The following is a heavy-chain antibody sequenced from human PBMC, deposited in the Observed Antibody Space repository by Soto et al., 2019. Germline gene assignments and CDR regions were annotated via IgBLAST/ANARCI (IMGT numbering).Heavy chain of an antibody. CDR3: ARERHLEDTNWFDP. V-gene: IGHV4-31*03. D-gene: IGHD3-3*01. J-gene: IGHJ5*02. CDR1: GGSISSGGYY. CDR2: IYYSGST. Sequence: PSETLSLTCTVSGGSISSGGYYWSWIRQHPGKGLEWIGYIYYSGSTYYNPSLKSRVTISVDTSKNQFSLKLSSVTAADTAVYYCARERHLEDTNWFDPWGQGTLVTVSS.